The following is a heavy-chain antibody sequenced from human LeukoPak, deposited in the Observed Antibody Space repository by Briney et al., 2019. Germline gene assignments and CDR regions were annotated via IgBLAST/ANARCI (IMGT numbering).Heavy chain of an antibody. J-gene: IGHJ3*02. CDR3: ARRAHSCTDAFDI. CDR1: GYTFTGYY. V-gene: IGHV1-2*02. CDR2: INPNSGGT. Sequence: ASVKVSCKASGYTFTGYYMHWVRQAPGQGLEWRGWINPNSGGTNYAQKFQGRVTMTRDTSISTAYMELSRLRSDDTAMYYCARRAHSCTDAFDIWGQGTMVTVSS. D-gene: IGHD2-8*01.